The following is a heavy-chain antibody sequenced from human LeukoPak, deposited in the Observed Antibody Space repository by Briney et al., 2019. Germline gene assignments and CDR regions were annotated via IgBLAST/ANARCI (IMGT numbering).Heavy chain of an antibody. CDR3: ARVYYDYVWGSYRASYYFDY. CDR1: GGSFSGYY. D-gene: IGHD3-16*02. Sequence: SETLSLTCAVYGGSFSGYYWSWIRQPPGKWLEWIGEINHSGSTNYNPSLKSRSTISVDTSKNQFSLKLSSVTAADTAVYYCARVYYDYVWGSYRASYYFDYWGQGTLVTVSS. J-gene: IGHJ4*02. CDR2: INHSGST. V-gene: IGHV4-34*01.